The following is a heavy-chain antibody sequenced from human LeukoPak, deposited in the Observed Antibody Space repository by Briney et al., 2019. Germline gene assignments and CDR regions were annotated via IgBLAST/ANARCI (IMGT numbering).Heavy chain of an antibody. Sequence: GGSLRLSCAASGFTFSSYSMNWIRQAPGKGLEWVSYISSSSSTIYYADSVKGRFTISRDNAKNSLYLQMHSLRAEDTALYYCAKAGSLSDDIYCSGGACYPGDPFDIWGQGTMVTVSS. V-gene: IGHV3-48*04. CDR1: GFTFSSYS. J-gene: IGHJ3*02. CDR3: AKAGSLSDDIYCSGGACYPGDPFDI. CDR2: ISSSSSTI. D-gene: IGHD2-15*01.